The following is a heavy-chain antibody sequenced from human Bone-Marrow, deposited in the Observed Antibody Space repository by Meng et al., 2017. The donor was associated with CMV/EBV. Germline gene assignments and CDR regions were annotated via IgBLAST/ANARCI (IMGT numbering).Heavy chain of an antibody. CDR3: AQGRALWD. V-gene: IGHV3-7*01. CDR1: GFTFSSYW. J-gene: IGHJ4*02. D-gene: IGHD2-21*01. CDR2: IKQDGSEK. Sequence: GGSLRLSCAASGFTFSSYWMSWVRQAPGKGLEWVASIKQDGSEKYYVDSLEGRFTISRDNAKNSLYLQMSSLRSEGTAVYYCAQGRALWDWGQGNLVTVSS.